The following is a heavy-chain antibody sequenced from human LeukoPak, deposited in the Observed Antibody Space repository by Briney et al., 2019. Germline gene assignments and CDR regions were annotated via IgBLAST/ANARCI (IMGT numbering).Heavy chain of an antibody. J-gene: IGHJ6*03. CDR3: AKGPGYCSSTSCYRYYMDV. V-gene: IGHV3-23*01. D-gene: IGHD2-2*03. CDR2: ISGSGGST. CDR1: GFTFSSYA. Sequence: GGSLRLSCAASGFTFSSYAMSWVRQAPGKGLEWVSAISGSGGSTYYADSVKGRFTISRDNSKITLYLQMNSLRAEDTAVYYCAKGPGYCSSTSCYRYYMDVWGKGTTVTVSS.